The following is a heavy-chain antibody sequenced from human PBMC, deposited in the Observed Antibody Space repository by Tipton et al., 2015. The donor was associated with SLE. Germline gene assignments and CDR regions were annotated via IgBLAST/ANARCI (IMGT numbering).Heavy chain of an antibody. D-gene: IGHD1-26*01. CDR2: INHSGST. CDR1: GFTVSSNY. V-gene: IGHV4-34*01. J-gene: IGHJ4*02. Sequence: LRLSCAASGFTVSSNYMSWIRQPPGKGLEWIGEINHSGSTNYNPSLKSRVTISVDTSKNQFSLKLSSVTAADTAVYYCARGPEWELLKYWGQGTLVTVSS. CDR3: ARGPEWELLKY.